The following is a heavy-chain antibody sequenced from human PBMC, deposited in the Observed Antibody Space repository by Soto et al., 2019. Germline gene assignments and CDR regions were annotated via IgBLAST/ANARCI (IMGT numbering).Heavy chain of an antibody. CDR1: GFTFSSYS. Sequence: GGSLRLSCAASGFTFSSYSMNWVRQAPGKGLEWVSSISSSSSYIYYADSVKGRFTISRDNAKNSLYLQMNSLRAEDTAVYYCAKDRLVNYYYDSSGYEFDYWGQGTLVTVSS. CDR3: AKDRLVNYYYDSSGYEFDY. J-gene: IGHJ4*02. CDR2: ISSSSSYI. V-gene: IGHV3-21*01. D-gene: IGHD3-22*01.